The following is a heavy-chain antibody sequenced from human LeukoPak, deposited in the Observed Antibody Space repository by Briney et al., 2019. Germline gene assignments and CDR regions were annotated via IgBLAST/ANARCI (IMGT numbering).Heavy chain of an antibody. J-gene: IGHJ4*02. V-gene: IGHV1-2*06. D-gene: IGHD5-18*01. CDR1: GYAFTGYY. CDR3: ARSPYSYGFTSDY. Sequence: ASVKVSCKASGYAFTGYYMHWVRQAPGQGLEWMGRINPNSGGTNYAQKSQGRVTMTRDTSISTAYMELSRLRSDDTAVYYCARSPYSYGFTSDYWGQGTLVTVSS. CDR2: INPNSGGT.